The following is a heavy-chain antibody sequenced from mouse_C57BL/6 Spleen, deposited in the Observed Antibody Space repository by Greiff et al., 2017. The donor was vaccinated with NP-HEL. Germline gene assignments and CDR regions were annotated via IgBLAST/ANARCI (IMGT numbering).Heavy chain of an antibody. Sequence: VQLQQSGPELVKPGASVKISCKASGYSFTSYYIHWVKQRPGQGLEWIGWIYPGSGNTKYNEKFKGKATLPADTSSSTAYMQLSSLTSEDSAVYYCARSGRGYYFDYWGQGTTLTVSS. V-gene: IGHV1-66*01. D-gene: IGHD3-1*01. CDR3: ARSGRGYYFDY. CDR1: GYSFTSYY. CDR2: IYPGSGNT. J-gene: IGHJ2*01.